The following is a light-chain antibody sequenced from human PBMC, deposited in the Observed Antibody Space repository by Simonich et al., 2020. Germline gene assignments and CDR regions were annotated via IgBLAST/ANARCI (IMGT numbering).Light chain of an antibody. V-gene: IGKV4-1*01. Sequence: DIVMTQSPDSLAVSLGERATINCKSSQSVLYRSNNKNYLAWYQQKPGQPPKLLIYWASTRESGVPARFSGSGSGTDFTLTISSLQAEDVAVYYCQQYYSTPRTFGQGTKLEIK. CDR3: QQYYSTPRT. CDR1: QSVLYRSNNKNY. J-gene: IGKJ2*02. CDR2: WAS.